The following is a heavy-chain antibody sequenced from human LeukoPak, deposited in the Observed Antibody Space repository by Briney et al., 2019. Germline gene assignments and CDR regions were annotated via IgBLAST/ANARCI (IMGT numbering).Heavy chain of an antibody. J-gene: IGHJ4*02. Sequence: GGSLRLSCAASGFTFRSYGMTWVRQAPGKGLEWVSAISGSGDSTYYADSVKGRFTISRDNSRNTLYLQMNSMRAGDTAVYYCAKSFRSTSLDYWGEGTLVTVSS. CDR3: AKSFRSTSLDY. D-gene: IGHD2-2*01. V-gene: IGHV3-23*01. CDR2: ISGSGDST. CDR1: GFTFRSYG.